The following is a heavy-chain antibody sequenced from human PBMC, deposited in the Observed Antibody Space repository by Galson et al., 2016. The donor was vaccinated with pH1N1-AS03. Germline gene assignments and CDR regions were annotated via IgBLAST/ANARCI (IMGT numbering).Heavy chain of an antibody. V-gene: IGHV3-7*01. CDR2: INHDGSGR. J-gene: IGHJ4*02. CDR1: GFTFSRFW. CDR3: ARDQDGFDSAIFDS. Sequence: SLRLSCAASGFTFSRFWMNWVRQASGKGLEWVANINHDGSGRYYVDSARGRFTISRDNAKNSVYLQMNSLRAEDTAVYYCARDQDGFDSAIFDSWGQGTLVTVSS. D-gene: IGHD5-12*01.